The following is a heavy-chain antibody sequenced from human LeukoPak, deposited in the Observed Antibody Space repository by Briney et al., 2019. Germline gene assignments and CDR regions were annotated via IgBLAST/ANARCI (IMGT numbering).Heavy chain of an antibody. CDR2: ISSSSTTT. CDR3: ARGSTYYYGMDV. D-gene: IGHD5/OR15-5a*01. J-gene: IGHJ6*04. V-gene: IGHV3-48*03. Sequence: PGGSLRLSCAASGFTFSTSEMNWVRQAPGKGLEWISYISSSSTTTYYADSVKGRFTISRDNAQNSLYLQMNSLRAEDTAVCYCARGSTYYYGMDVWGKGTTVTVSS. CDR1: GFTFSTSE.